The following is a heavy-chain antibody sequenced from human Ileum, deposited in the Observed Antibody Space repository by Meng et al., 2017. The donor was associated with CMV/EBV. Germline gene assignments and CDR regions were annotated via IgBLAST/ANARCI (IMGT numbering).Heavy chain of an antibody. Sequence: GGSLRLSCAASGFTFSSYAVTWVRQAPGKGLEWVSSIRGRGDSTYYADSVRGRFTVSRDNSKYTLYLHMNSLRAEDTAVYYCAFSYSPRRAYPSPGMAPRGQGNTV. V-gene: IGHV3-23*01. CDR3: AFSYSPRRAYPSPGMAP. J-gene: IGHJ6*01. CDR1: GFTFSSYA. D-gene: IGHD6-6*01. CDR2: IRGRGDST.